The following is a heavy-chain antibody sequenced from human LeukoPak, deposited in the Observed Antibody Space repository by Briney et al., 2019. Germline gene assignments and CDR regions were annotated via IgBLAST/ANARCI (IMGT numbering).Heavy chain of an antibody. D-gene: IGHD1-26*01. CDR2: INPNSGGT. Sequence: ASVKVSFTASGYTFTGYYMHWVRQAPGQGLEWMGRINPNSGGTNYAQKFQGRVTMTRDTSISTAYMELSRLRSDDTAVYYCAGGGLLGYYYGMDVWGQGTTVTVSS. CDR1: GYTFTGYY. J-gene: IGHJ6*02. CDR3: AGGGLLGYYYGMDV. V-gene: IGHV1-2*06.